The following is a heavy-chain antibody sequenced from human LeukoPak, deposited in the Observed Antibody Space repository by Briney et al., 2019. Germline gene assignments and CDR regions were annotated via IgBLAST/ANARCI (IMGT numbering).Heavy chain of an antibody. Sequence: AGGFLRLSCAASGFTFSSYGMHWVRQAPGKGLEWVAFIRYDGSNKYYADSVKGRFTISRDNSKNTLYLQMNSLRAEDTAVYYCAKDYCSSTSCIPGDYYYYYMDVWGKGTTVTVSS. CDR3: AKDYCSSTSCIPGDYYYYYMDV. J-gene: IGHJ6*03. CDR1: GFTFSSYG. CDR2: IRYDGSNK. V-gene: IGHV3-30*02. D-gene: IGHD2-2*01.